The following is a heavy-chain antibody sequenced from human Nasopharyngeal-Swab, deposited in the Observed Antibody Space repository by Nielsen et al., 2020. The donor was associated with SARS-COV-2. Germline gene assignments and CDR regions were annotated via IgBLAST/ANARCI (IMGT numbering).Heavy chain of an antibody. V-gene: IGHV3-49*04. Sequence: GGSVRLYCTTSGFTFGDYAMSWVRQAPGKGLEWVGFIRSEANGGTAEYAVSVEGRFSISRDDSKSIAYLQMNSLKTEDTAVYYCTGYGTIFYWGQGTLVTVSS. CDR3: TGYGTIFY. CDR2: IRSEANGGTA. D-gene: IGHD2-2*01. CDR1: GFTFGDYA. J-gene: IGHJ4*02.